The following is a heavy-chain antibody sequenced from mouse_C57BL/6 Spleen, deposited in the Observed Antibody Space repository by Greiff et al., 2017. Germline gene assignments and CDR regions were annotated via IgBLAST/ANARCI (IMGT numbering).Heavy chain of an antibody. CDR3: ARDGNYVFFDY. V-gene: IGHV1-55*01. Sequence: QVHVKQPGAELVKPGASVKMSCKASGYTFTSYWITWVKQRPGQGLEWIGDIYPGSGSTNYNEKFKSKATLTVDTSSSTAYMQLSSLTSEDSAVYYCARDGNYVFFDYWGQGTTLTVSS. J-gene: IGHJ2*01. D-gene: IGHD2-1*01. CDR1: GYTFTSYW. CDR2: IYPGSGST.